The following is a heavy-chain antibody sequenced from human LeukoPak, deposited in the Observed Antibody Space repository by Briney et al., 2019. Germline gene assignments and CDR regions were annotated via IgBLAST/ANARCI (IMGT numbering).Heavy chain of an antibody. CDR3: ARHDYGDYGTFDI. CDR1: GGSISSSGYY. CDR2: IYYSGGT. J-gene: IGHJ3*02. Sequence: SETLSLTCTVSGGSISSSGYYWGWIRQSPGRGLEWIGSIYYSGGTYSNPSLKSRVTISVDTSKNQFSLKLTSVTAADTAVYYCARHDYGDYGTFDIWGQGTMVTVSS. D-gene: IGHD4-17*01. V-gene: IGHV4-39*01.